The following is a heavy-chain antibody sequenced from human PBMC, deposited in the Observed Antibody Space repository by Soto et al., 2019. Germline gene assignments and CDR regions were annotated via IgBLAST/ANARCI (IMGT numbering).Heavy chain of an antibody. CDR3: ARHYDILTGYYWAWFDP. CDR2: IYYSGST. CDR1: GFSISSSSYY. D-gene: IGHD3-9*01. Sequence: SETLSLTCTVSGFSISSSSYYWGWIRQPPGKGLEWIGSIYYSGSTYYNPSLKSRVTISVDTSKNQFSLKLSSVTAADTAVYYCARHYDILTGYYWAWFDPWGQGTLVTVSS. V-gene: IGHV4-39*01. J-gene: IGHJ5*02.